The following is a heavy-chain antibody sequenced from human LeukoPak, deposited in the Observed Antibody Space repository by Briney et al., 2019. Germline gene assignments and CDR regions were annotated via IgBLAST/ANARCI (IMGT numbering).Heavy chain of an antibody. CDR2: ISPVSTYT. D-gene: IGHD2-8*01. J-gene: IGHJ6*02. V-gene: IGHV3-21*01. Sequence: PGGSLRLSCLGSGFSFNSYTMNWVREAPGKGLEWVSTISPVSTYTWYAESVKGRFTISRDNPMNSLYLQMNSLRAEDTAVYYCVRDVSRRMGMDVWGQGTTVTVSS. CDR1: GFSFNSYT. CDR3: VRDVSRRMGMDV.